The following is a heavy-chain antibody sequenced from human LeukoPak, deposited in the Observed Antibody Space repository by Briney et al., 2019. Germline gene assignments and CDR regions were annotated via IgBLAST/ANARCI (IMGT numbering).Heavy chain of an antibody. Sequence: PGGSLRLSCAASGFTFTNYWMNWVRQAPGKGLEWVAHIKQDGSQIYYVDSVKGRFTISRDNAKSSLYLQMNSLRAEDTALYYCTRSPEWRPIDYWSQGTLVTVSS. CDR2: IKQDGSQI. V-gene: IGHV3-7*01. CDR3: TRSPEWRPIDY. D-gene: IGHD3-3*01. J-gene: IGHJ4*02. CDR1: GFTFTNYW.